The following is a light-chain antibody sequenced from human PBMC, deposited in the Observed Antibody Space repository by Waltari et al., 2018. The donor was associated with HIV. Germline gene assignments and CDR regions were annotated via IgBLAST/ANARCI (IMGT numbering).Light chain of an antibody. CDR1: NIGSKS. V-gene: IGLV3-21*04. CDR2: DDS. CDR3: QVWDSSSDLNWV. J-gene: IGLJ3*02. Sequence: SYVLTQPTSVSVAPGKTARITCGGDNIGSKSVHWYQQKPGQAPVLVIYDDSDRPSWIPERFSGAHSGNTATLTISRVEAGDEADYYGQVWDSSSDLNWVFGGGTKLTVL.